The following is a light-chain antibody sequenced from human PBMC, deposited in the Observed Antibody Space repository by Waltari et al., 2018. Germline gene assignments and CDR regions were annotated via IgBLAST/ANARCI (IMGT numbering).Light chain of an antibody. V-gene: IGLV1-44*01. CDR3: AAWDDSLNGQVV. J-gene: IGLJ2*01. CDR2: TNN. CDR1: SSNIGFNS. Sequence: QSVLTQPPSASGTPGQRVTISCSGSSSNIGFNSVNGYQQLPGTAPKLLIYTNNQRPSGVPDRFSGSKSGTSASLAISGLQSEDEADYYCAAWDDSLNGQVVFGGGTKLTVL.